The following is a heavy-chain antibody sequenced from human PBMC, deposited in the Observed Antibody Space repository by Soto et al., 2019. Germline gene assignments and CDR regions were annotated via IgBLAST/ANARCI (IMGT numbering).Heavy chain of an antibody. CDR2: IRWNSDNI. Sequence: SLRLSCAASGFTFDYYAMYWVRQGPGKGLERVSGIRWNSDNINLADSVKGRLTISRDNAKNSLYLQMNSLRADDTALYYCAKGIRGNWNHDFKNAFDSWGKGTMV. J-gene: IGHJ3*02. V-gene: IGHV3-9*01. CDR3: AKGIRGNWNHDFKNAFDS. CDR1: GFTFDYYA. D-gene: IGHD1-1*01.